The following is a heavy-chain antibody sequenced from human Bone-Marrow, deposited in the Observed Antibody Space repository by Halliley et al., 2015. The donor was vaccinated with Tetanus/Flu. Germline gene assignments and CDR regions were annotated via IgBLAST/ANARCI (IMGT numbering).Heavy chain of an antibody. Sequence: GNIYDSGSTPYNPSRRGRVIISIDTSKKQFSLQLSSVTAADTAMFYCARVPQRAYRGYGVERWGQGTLVTVSS. CDR2: IYDSGST. V-gene: IGHV4-31*02. J-gene: IGHJ5*02. CDR3: ARVPQRAYRGYGVER. D-gene: IGHD5-12*01.